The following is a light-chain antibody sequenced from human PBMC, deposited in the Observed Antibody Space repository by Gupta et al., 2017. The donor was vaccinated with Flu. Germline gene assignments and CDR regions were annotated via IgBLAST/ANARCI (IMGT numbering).Light chain of an antibody. Sequence: DIQMTQPPSSLSASVGDRVTITCRASQSISTYLNWYQQKPGKAPKLLIFAASTLQSGVPSGFSGTGSGTDFTLTISSLQPEDFATYYCQQSQSAPLTFGQGTKVEI. CDR2: AAS. V-gene: IGKV1-39*01. CDR1: QSISTY. CDR3: QQSQSAPLT. J-gene: IGKJ1*01.